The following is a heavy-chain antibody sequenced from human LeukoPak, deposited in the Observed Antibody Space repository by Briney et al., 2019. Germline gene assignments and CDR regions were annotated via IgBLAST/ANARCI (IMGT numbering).Heavy chain of an antibody. CDR3: ARVGTILYAFDI. CDR1: GGTFSSYA. J-gene: IGHJ3*02. Sequence: ASVKVSCKASGGTFSSYAISWVRQAPGQGLEWMGGIIPIFGTANYAQEFQGRVTITADESTSTAYMELSSLRSEDTAVYYCARVGTILYAFDIWGQGTMVTVSS. D-gene: IGHD3-9*01. V-gene: IGHV1-69*01. CDR2: IIPIFGTA.